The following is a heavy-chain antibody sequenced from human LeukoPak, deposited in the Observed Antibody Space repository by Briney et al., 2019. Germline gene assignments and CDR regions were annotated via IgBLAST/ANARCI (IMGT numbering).Heavy chain of an antibody. D-gene: IGHD2-2*01. Sequence: PGGSLRLSCAASGFTFSDYYMSWIRQAPGKGLEWVSSISSSSSYIYYADSVKGRFTISRDNAKNSLYLQMNSLRAEDTAVYYCARDKDDRNCSSTSCYSGGFDPWGQGTLVTVSS. CDR1: GFTFSDYY. V-gene: IGHV3-11*06. CDR3: ARDKDDRNCSSTSCYSGGFDP. J-gene: IGHJ5*02. CDR2: ISSSSSYI.